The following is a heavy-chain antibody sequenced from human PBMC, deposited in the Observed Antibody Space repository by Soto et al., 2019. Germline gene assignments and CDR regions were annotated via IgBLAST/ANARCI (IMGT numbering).Heavy chain of an antibody. V-gene: IGHV4-59*12. CDR2: INHSGST. Sequence: SETLSLTCTVSGGSISSYYWSWIRQPPGKGLEWIGEINHSGSTNYNPSLKSRATISVDTSKNQFSLKLSSVTAADTAVYYCARALKEDNVTTGRSEYFHHRGHATLVTVPP. CDR1: GGSISSYY. CDR3: ARALKEDNVTTGRSEYFHH. J-gene: IGHJ1*01. D-gene: IGHD4-17*01.